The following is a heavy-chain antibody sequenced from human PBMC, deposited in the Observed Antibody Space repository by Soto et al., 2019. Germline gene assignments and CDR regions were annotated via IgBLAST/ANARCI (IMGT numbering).Heavy chain of an antibody. V-gene: IGHV1-2*04. Sequence: ASVKVSCKASGYTFTSYGISWVRQAPGQGLEWMGWINPNSGGTNYAQKFQGWVTMTRDTSISTAYMELSRLRSDDTAVYYCARGYGRNFDYWGQGTLVTVSS. CDR3: ARGYGRNFDY. D-gene: IGHD4-17*01. CDR2: INPNSGGT. CDR1: GYTFTSYG. J-gene: IGHJ4*02.